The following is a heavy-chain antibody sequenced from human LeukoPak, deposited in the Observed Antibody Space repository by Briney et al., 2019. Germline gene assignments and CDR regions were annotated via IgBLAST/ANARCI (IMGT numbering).Heavy chain of an antibody. Sequence: GGSLRLSCAASGFTFSSYSMNWVRQAPGKGLEWVSSISSSSSYIYYADSVKGRFTISRDNAKNSLYLQMNSLRAEDTALYYCARDPEEGVYYYMDVWGKGTTVTVSS. J-gene: IGHJ6*03. CDR1: GFTFSSYS. V-gene: IGHV3-21*04. CDR3: ARDPEEGVYYYMDV. D-gene: IGHD3-10*01. CDR2: ISSSSSYI.